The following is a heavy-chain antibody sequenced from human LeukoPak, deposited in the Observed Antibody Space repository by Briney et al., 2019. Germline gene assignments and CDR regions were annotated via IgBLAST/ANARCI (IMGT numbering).Heavy chain of an antibody. CDR2: INPNSGGT. Sequence: GASVKVSCKASGYTFTGYYMHWVRQAPGQGLEWMGWINPNSGGTNYAQKFQGRVSMTRDTSISTAYMELSRLRPDDTAVYYRARYPGTTSYPFDYWGQGTLVTVSS. J-gene: IGHJ4*02. V-gene: IGHV1-2*02. CDR3: ARYPGTTSYPFDY. D-gene: IGHD1-1*01. CDR1: GYTFTGYY.